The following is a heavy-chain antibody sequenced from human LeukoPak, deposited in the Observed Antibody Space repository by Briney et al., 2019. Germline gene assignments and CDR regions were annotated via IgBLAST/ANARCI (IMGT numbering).Heavy chain of an antibody. D-gene: IGHD5-24*01. Sequence: PSETLSLTCTGSGGSISSGSYYWSWLRQPAGKGLEWIGRIYTSGSTNYNPSLKSRVTISVDTSKNQFSLKLSSVAAAATAVYYCARDRRWLQHNNWFDPWGQGTLVTVSS. CDR3: ARDRRWLQHNNWFDP. CDR2: IYTSGST. J-gene: IGHJ5*02. V-gene: IGHV4-61*02. CDR1: GGSISSGSYY.